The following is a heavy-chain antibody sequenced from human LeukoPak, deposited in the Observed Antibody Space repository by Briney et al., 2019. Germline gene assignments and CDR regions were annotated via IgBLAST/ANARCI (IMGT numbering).Heavy chain of an antibody. J-gene: IGHJ6*03. D-gene: IGHD2-8*01. CDR1: GFTFSSYE. V-gene: IGHV3-48*03. Sequence: LTGGSLRLSCAASGFTFSSYEMNWVRQAPGKGLEWVSYISSGGTGKYYADSVKGRFTISRDNAKNSLYLQMNSLRAEDTAIYYCARVMNFYYYMDVWGKGTTVTISS. CDR3: ARVMNFYYYMDV. CDR2: ISSGGTGK.